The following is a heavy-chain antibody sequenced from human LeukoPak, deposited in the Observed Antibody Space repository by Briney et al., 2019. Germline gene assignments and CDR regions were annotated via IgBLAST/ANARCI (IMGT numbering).Heavy chain of an antibody. D-gene: IGHD3/OR15-3a*01. J-gene: IGHJ4*02. CDR3: ARGSYYYEF. CDR1: KFTFSDYY. CDR2: MNQFGTEI. Sequence: GGSLRLSCAASKFTFSDYYMTWVRQAPGKGPEWVAYMNQFGTEIKYLDSVKGRFTISRDNAKNSLYLWMTSLTADDTAVYYCARGSYYYEFWGQGTLVIVSS. V-gene: IGHV3-7*04.